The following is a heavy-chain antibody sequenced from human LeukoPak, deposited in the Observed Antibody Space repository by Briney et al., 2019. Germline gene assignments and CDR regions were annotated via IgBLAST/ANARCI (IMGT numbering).Heavy chain of an antibody. CDR2: IYYSGST. J-gene: IGHJ4*01. CDR3: AKAHDSTYESNRYADY. Sequence: SETLSLTCTVSGGSISSYYWSWIRQPPGKGLEWIGYIYYSGSTNYNPSLKSRVTISVDTSKNQFSLKLSSVTAADTAVYYCAKAHDSTYESNRYADYLGHGTIVT. CDR1: GGSISSYY. D-gene: IGHD3-22*01. V-gene: IGHV4-59*01.